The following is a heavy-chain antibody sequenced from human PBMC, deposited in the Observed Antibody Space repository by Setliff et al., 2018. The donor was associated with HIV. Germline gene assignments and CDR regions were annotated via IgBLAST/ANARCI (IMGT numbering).Heavy chain of an antibody. CDR3: AKSLLVAGNDY. CDR1: GFTISSYW. V-gene: IGHV3-23*01. CDR2: ISSGGEIM. Sequence: AGSLRLSCAASGFTISSYWMSWVRQAPGKGLEWVSAISSGGEIMFYADSVKGRFTISRDNSKNTLYLQMISLRADDTAVYYCAKSLLVAGNDYWGQGTLVTVSS. D-gene: IGHD2-8*02. J-gene: IGHJ4*02.